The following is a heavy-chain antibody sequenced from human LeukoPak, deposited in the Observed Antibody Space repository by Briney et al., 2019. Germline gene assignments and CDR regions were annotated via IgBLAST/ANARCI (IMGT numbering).Heavy chain of an antibody. Sequence: SQTLSLTCTVSGGSITIGTYYWTWIRQPAGKGLEWIGYIYYSGSTNYNPSLKSRVTISVDTSKNQFSLKLSSVTAADTAVYYCARVTTVAGTLFYYYYMDVWGKGTTVTVSS. CDR1: GGSITIGTYY. J-gene: IGHJ6*03. V-gene: IGHV4-61*10. CDR3: ARVTTVAGTLFYYYYMDV. CDR2: IYYSGST. D-gene: IGHD6-19*01.